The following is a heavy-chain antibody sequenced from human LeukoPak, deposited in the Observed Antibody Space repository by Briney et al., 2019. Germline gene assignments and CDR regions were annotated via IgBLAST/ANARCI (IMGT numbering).Heavy chain of an antibody. CDR1: GYTFTSYD. CDR2: MNPNSGNT. D-gene: IGHD3-3*01. V-gene: IGHV1-8*01. CDR3: ARGLYYDFWSGYYSYYYYYMDV. Sequence: ASVKVSCKDSGYTFTSYDINWVRQATGQGLEWMGWMNPNSGNTGYAQKFQGRVTMTRNTSISTAYMELSSLRSEDTAVYYCARGLYYDFWSGYYSYYYYYMDVWGKGTTVTVSS. J-gene: IGHJ6*03.